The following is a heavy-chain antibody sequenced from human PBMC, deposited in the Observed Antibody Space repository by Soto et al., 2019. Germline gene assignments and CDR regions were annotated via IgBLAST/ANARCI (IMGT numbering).Heavy chain of an antibody. CDR3: ARAAGTGATGTRYFDL. CDR1: GFTLRDYD. D-gene: IGHD6-13*01. Sequence: EQLVESGGGLVQPGGSLRLSCAASGFTLRDYDIHWVRQGIGKGLEWVSFLGIAGDTYYAGSVKGRFTISREEAKNSLYVQMNSLRAGDTAVYYCARAAGTGATGTRYFDLWDRGTLITVSS. V-gene: IGHV3-13*01. CDR2: LGIAGDT. J-gene: IGHJ2*01.